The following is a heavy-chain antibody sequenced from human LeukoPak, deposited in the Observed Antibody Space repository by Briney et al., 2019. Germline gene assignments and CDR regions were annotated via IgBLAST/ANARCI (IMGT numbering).Heavy chain of an antibody. CDR2: IYYSGST. J-gene: IGHJ3*02. D-gene: IGHD1-26*01. CDR3: ARHEVGANPPLAGYNFDI. CDR1: GASVSISSYY. V-gene: IGHV4-61*01. Sequence: SETLSLTCTVSGASVSISSYYWSWIRQPPGKGLEWIGYIYYSGSTNYNPSLKSRVTISVDTSKNQFSLKLSSVAAADTAVYYCARHEVGANPPLAGYNFDIWGQGTMVTVSS.